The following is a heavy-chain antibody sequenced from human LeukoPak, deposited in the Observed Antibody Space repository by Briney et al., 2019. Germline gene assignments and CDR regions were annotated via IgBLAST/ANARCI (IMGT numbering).Heavy chain of an antibody. V-gene: IGHV3-23*01. Sequence: GGSLRLSCAASGFTFSSYGMHWVRQAPGKGLEWVSGISAAGGNIYYADSVKGRFTISRDNSKNTLYLQMNTLRADGTAVYYCAKDSANWGRHYDYWGQGTLVTVSS. CDR3: AKDSANWGRHYDY. CDR2: ISAAGGNI. D-gene: IGHD7-27*01. J-gene: IGHJ4*02. CDR1: GFTFSSYG.